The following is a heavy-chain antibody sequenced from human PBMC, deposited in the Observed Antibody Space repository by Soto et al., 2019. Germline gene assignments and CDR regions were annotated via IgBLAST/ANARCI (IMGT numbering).Heavy chain of an antibody. J-gene: IGHJ6*02. CDR2: INHSGST. CDR1: GGSFSGYY. Sequence: PSETLSLTCAVYGGSFSGYYWSWIRQPPGKGLEWIGEINHSGSTNYNPSLKSRVTISVDTSKNQFSLKLSSVTAADTAVYYCARGGVVAVYYYYYYGMDVWGQGTTVTVYS. CDR3: ARGGVVAVYYYYYYGMDV. D-gene: IGHD2-15*01. V-gene: IGHV4-34*01.